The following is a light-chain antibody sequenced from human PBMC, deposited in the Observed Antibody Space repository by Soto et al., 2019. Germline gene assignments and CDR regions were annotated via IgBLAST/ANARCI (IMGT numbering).Light chain of an antibody. CDR2: DVN. J-gene: IGLJ1*01. CDR1: SSDVGGYNY. V-gene: IGLV2-11*01. Sequence: QSELTQPRSVSGSPGQSVTMSCTGTSSDVGGYNYVSWYQQHPGKAPKLMIYDVNKRPSGVPDRFSGSKSGNTASLTISGLRAEDEADYYCCSYAGSYTLVFGTGTKVTVL. CDR3: CSYAGSYTLV.